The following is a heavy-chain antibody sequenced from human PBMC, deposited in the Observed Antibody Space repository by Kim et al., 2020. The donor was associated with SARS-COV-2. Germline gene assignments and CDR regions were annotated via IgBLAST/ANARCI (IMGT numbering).Heavy chain of an antibody. CDR1: GGSISSYY. Sequence: SETLSLTCTVSGGSISSYYWSWIRQPPGKGLEWIGYIYYSGSTNYNPSLKSRVTISVDTSKNQFSLKLSSVTAADTAVYYCAGGNTVTYYYYYYGMDVWG. D-gene: IGHD4-4*01. CDR2: IYYSGST. CDR3: AGGNTVTYYYYYYGMDV. J-gene: IGHJ6*01. V-gene: IGHV4-59*01.